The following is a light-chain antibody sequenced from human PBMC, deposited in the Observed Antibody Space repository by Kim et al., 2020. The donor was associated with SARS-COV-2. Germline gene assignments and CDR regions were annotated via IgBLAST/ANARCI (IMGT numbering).Light chain of an antibody. J-gene: IGLJ2*01. CDR1: SLRSYY. CDR3: NSRDSSGNLVV. Sequence: SSELTQDPAVSVVLGQTVRITCQGDSLRSYYASWYQQKPGQAPVLVIYGKNNRPSGIPDRFSGSSSGNTASLTITGAQAEDEADYYCNSRDSSGNLVVFGGGTQLTVL. CDR2: GKN. V-gene: IGLV3-19*01.